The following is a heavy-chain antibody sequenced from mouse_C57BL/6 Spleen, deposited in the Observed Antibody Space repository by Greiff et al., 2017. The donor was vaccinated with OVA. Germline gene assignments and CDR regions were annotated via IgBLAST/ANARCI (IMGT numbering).Heavy chain of an antibody. J-gene: IGHJ1*03. Sequence: EVQLQQSGPELVKPGASVKISCKASGYTFTDYYMNWVKQSHGKSLEWIGDINPNNGGTSYNQKFKGKATLTVDKSSSTAYMALRSLTSEDSAVYYCARGLRNFDVWGTGTTVTVSS. D-gene: IGHD1-1*01. CDR3: ARGLRNFDV. CDR1: GYTFTDYY. CDR2: INPNNGGT. V-gene: IGHV1-26*01.